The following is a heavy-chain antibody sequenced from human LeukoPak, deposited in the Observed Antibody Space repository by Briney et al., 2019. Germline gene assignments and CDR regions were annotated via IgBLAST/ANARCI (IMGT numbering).Heavy chain of an antibody. Sequence: GGSLRLSCAASGFTFSSYAMHWVRQAPGKGLEWVAVMSYDGSNKYYADSVKGRFTISRDNSKNTLYLQMNSLRAEDTAVYYCAKGSSWSSGWEGDLYYFDYWGQGTLVTVSS. J-gene: IGHJ4*02. CDR3: AKGSSWSSGWEGDLYYFDY. D-gene: IGHD6-19*01. V-gene: IGHV3-30-3*01. CDR2: MSYDGSNK. CDR1: GFTFSSYA.